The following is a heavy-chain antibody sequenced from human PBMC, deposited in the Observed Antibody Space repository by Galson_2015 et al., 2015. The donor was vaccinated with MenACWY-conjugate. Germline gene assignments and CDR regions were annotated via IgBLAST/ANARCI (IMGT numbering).Heavy chain of an antibody. CDR3: ARRAGVDSWSRRDEDAFDV. V-gene: IGHV5-51*01. CDR2: VNPGDSES. CDR1: GYNFTNYW. Sequence: QSGAEVKKPGESLRISCQGSGYNFTNYWIAWVRQLPGKGLEWMGIVNPGDSESRYSPSFDGQVTMSADKSISSAYLHWRSLKASDTATFYCARRAGVDSWSRRDEDAFDVWGQGTMVTVSS. J-gene: IGHJ3*01. D-gene: IGHD1-26*01.